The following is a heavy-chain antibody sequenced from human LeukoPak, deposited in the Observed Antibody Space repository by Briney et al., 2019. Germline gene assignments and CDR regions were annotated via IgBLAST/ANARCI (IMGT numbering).Heavy chain of an antibody. Sequence: ASVKVSCKASGYTFTSYGISWVRQAPGQGLEWMGWISAYNGNTNYAQKLQGRVTITTDTSTSTAYMELRSLRSDDTAVYYCARDSRSIAAHPGDYWGQGTLVTVSS. CDR2: ISAYNGNT. V-gene: IGHV1-18*01. CDR1: GYTFTSYG. D-gene: IGHD6-6*01. J-gene: IGHJ4*02. CDR3: ARDSRSIAAHPGDY.